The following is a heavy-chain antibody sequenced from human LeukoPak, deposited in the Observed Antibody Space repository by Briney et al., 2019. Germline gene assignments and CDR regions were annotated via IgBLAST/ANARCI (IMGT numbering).Heavy chain of an antibody. CDR1: GDSISRSNDY. CDR3: ARLTFSYGYQGL. CDR2: IYLTGKT. V-gene: IGHV4-39*01. Sequence: PSETLSLTCNVSGDSISRSNDYWGWIRQPPGKGLEWIGSIYLTGKTYYNPSLQTRVTISIDKSKNQFSLKMSSVTAGDTAVYYCARLTFSYGYQGLWGQGTLVTVSS. J-gene: IGHJ4*02. D-gene: IGHD5-18*01.